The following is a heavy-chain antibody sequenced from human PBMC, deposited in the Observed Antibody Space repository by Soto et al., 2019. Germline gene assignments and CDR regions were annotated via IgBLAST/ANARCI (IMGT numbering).Heavy chain of an antibody. J-gene: IGHJ4*02. Sequence: EVQLVESGGGLVLPGRSLRLSCTASGFTFGDYAMSWVRQTPGKGLEWVGFVRIKTYGEKKAYAASGKGRFTVARDDTKPIAYLQMNSMKNETTAVYYCARGGYYGAGSYYTTGPYFDYWGQGTLVTVSS. V-gene: IGHV3-49*04. CDR1: GFTFGDYA. CDR3: ARGGYYGAGSYYTTGPYFDY. CDR2: VRIKTYGEKK. D-gene: IGHD3-10*01.